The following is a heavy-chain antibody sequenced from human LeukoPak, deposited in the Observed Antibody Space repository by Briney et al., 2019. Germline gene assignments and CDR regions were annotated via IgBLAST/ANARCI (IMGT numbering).Heavy chain of an antibody. D-gene: IGHD5-18*01. CDR2: ISYDGSNK. V-gene: IGHV3-30-3*01. J-gene: IGHJ4*02. CDR3: ARDPTPTQLWFRGSFDY. CDR1: GFTFSSYA. Sequence: PGGSLRLSCAASGFTFSSYAMHWVRQAPGKGLEWVAVISYDGSNKYYADSVKGRFTISRDNSKNTLYLQMNSLRAEDTAVYYCARDPTPTQLWFRGSFDYWGQGALVTVSS.